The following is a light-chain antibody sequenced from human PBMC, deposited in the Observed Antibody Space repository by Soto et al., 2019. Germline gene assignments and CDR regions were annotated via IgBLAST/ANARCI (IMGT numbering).Light chain of an antibody. CDR1: SSNIGAGYG. J-gene: IGLJ1*01. V-gene: IGLV1-40*01. Sequence: QSALTQPPSVSGAPGQRVTISCTGSSSNIGAGYGVHWYQQFPGTAPKLLIYDNNNRPSGVPDRFSGSKSGTSASLAITGLQAEDEADYYCQSYDRSLSGSRVFGTGTKVTVL. CDR2: DNN. CDR3: QSYDRSLSGSRV.